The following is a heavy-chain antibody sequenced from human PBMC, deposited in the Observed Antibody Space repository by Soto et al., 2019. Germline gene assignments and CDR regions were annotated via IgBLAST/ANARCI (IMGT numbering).Heavy chain of an antibody. D-gene: IGHD3-3*01. CDR3: AWAGQIPIFKH. CDR2: ISPYSGDT. J-gene: IGHJ1*01. V-gene: IGHV1-2*02. Sequence: ASVKVSCKASENTFIGYYLHWVRQAPGQGLEWMGWISPYSGDTDSAQKFQGRVTLTRDTSTRTVYMELSRLTSDDTAVYYCAWAGQIPIFKHWGQGARVTIYS. CDR1: ENTFIGYY.